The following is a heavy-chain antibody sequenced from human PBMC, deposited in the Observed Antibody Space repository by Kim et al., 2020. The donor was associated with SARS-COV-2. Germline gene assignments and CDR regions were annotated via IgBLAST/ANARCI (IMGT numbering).Heavy chain of an antibody. V-gene: IGHV4-34*01. Sequence: SETLSLTCAVYGGSFSGYYWSWIRQPPGKGLEWIGEINHSGSTNYNPSLKSRVTISVDTSKNQFSLKLSSVTAADTAVYYCALRVGTVTTFSDYWGQGTLVTVSS. J-gene: IGHJ4*02. CDR2: INHSGST. CDR3: ALRVGTVTTFSDY. CDR1: GGSFSGYY. D-gene: IGHD4-17*01.